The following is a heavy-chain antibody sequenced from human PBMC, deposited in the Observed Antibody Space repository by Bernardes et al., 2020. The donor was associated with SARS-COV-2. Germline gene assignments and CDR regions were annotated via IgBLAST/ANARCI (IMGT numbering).Heavy chain of an antibody. CDR1: GYSSTTYG. Sequence: ASVKVSCKASGYSSTTYGIGWVRQAPGQGLEWMGWISAYNGYTSYEEKFQDRVSMNMDSFTSTAYMELTSLRSGDTALYYCASGTGFAILTRLDSWGQGTLVNVSS. V-gene: IGHV1-18*04. CDR2: ISAYNGYT. CDR3: ASGTGFAILTRLDS. J-gene: IGHJ4*02.